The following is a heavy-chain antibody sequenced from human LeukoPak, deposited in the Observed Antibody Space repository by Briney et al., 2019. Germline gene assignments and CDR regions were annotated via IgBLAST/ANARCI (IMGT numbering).Heavy chain of an antibody. Sequence: ASVKVSCKASGGTFSSYAISWVRQAPGQGLEWMGWINPNSGGTNYAQKFQGWVTMTRDTSISTAYMELSRLRSDDTAVYYCARGAYYYDSSGYYDYWGQGTLVTVSS. CDR2: INPNSGGT. CDR3: ARGAYYYDSSGYYDY. D-gene: IGHD3-22*01. J-gene: IGHJ4*02. V-gene: IGHV1-2*04. CDR1: GGTFSSYA.